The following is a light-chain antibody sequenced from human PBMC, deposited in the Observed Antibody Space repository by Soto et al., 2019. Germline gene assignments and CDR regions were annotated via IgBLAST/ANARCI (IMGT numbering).Light chain of an antibody. V-gene: IGKV3-20*01. CDR2: GAS. CDR1: QSVSSSY. CDR3: QQYGSSGT. J-gene: IGKJ1*01. Sequence: EIVLTQSPGTLSLSPGERATLSCRASQSVSSSYLAWYQQKPGQAPRLLICGASNRATGIPDRFSGSGSGTDFTLTISRLEPEDFAVYYCQQYGSSGTFGQGTKVDIK.